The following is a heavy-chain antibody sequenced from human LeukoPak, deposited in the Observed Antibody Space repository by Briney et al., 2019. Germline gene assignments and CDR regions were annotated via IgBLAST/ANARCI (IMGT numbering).Heavy chain of an antibody. V-gene: IGHV3-21*01. J-gene: IGHJ4*02. D-gene: IGHD4-17*01. Sequence: PGGSLRLSCAASGFTFGIYNMNWVRQAPGKGLEWVSSISSSSSYIYYADSVKGRFTISRDNAKNSLYLQMNSLRAEDTAVYYCARLTTTVTTPFDYWGQGTLVTVSS. CDR3: ARLTTTVTTPFDY. CDR2: ISSSSSYI. CDR1: GFTFGIYN.